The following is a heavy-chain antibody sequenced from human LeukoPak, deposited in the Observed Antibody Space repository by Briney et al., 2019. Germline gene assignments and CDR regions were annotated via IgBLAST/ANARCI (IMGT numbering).Heavy chain of an antibody. CDR2: IRYDGSNK. J-gene: IGHJ5*02. CDR3: ARDARVPT. CDR1: GFIFSSYG. D-gene: IGHD3-3*01. V-gene: IGHV3-30*02. Sequence: GGSLRLSCAASGFIFSSYGMHWVRQAPGKGLEWVAFIRYDGSNKYYADSVKGRFTISRDNSKNTLYLQMNSLRVEDTAVYYCARDARVPTWGQGTLVTVSS.